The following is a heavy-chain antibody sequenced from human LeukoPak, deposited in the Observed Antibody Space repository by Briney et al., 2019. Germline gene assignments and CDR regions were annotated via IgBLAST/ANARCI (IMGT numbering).Heavy chain of an antibody. CDR3: ANRRRASRGYGMDV. J-gene: IGHJ6*02. CDR2: IIAIFGTA. CDR1: GGTFSNFA. Sequence: SVKVSCKSSGGTFSNFAISWVRQAPGQGLEWMGGIIAIFGTANYAQKFQGRVTITADESTSTAYMELSSLRSEDTAVYYCANRRRASRGYGMDVWGQGITVTVSS. V-gene: IGHV1-69*13. D-gene: IGHD1-1*01.